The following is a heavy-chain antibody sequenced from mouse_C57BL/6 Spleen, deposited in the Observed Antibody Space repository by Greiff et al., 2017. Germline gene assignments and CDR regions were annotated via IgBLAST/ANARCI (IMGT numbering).Heavy chain of an antibody. CDR1: GFNIKNTY. J-gene: IGHJ2*01. V-gene: IGHV14-3*01. CDR3: ARGAVVATNPDY. D-gene: IGHD1-1*01. Sequence: VHVKQSVAELVRPGASVKLSCTASGFNIKNTYMHWVKQRPEQGLEWVGRIDPANGNTKYAPKFQGQATITADAASNTAYLQLSSLTSEDTAIYYCARGAVVATNPDYWGQGTTLTVSS. CDR2: IDPANGNT.